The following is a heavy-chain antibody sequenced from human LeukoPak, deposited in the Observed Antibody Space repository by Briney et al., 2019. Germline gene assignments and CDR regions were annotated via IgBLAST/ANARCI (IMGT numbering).Heavy chain of an antibody. V-gene: IGHV3-23*01. D-gene: IGHD6-19*01. CDR3: AREQSGTRGWYTVDY. CDR2: IRPDGDRT. Sequence: GGSLRLSCASSGVTFSTYAITWVRQAPGKGREWVSAIRPDGDRTYYANSVRGRFTISRDNSKDTVYLQINGLRVEDTAVYYCAREQSGTRGWYTVDYWGQGTLVTVSS. J-gene: IGHJ4*02. CDR1: GVTFSTYA.